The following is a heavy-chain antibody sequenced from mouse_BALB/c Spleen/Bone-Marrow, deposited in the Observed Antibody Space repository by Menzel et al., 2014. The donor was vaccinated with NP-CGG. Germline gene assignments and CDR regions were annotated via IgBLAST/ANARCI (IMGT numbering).Heavy chain of an antibody. J-gene: IGHJ3*01. CDR2: IDPNTYYT. V-gene: IGHV1-7*01. CDR1: GYTFTNYW. CDR3: ARYWDAY. D-gene: IGHD4-1*01. Sequence: VKLMESRAELAKPGASVKMPCKASGYTFTNYWMHWVKQRPGQGLEWIGYIDPNTYYTRYNQKFKDKATLTADKSSSTAYLQLSSLTSEDSAVYYCARYWDAYWGQGTLVTVSA.